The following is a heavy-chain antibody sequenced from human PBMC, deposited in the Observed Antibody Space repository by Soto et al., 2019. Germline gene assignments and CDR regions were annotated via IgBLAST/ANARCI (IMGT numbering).Heavy chain of an antibody. CDR2: INHSGST. Sequence: QVQLQQWGAGLLKPSETLSLTCAGYGGSFSGYYWSWIRQPPGKGLEWIGEINHSGSTNYNPSLKSRVTISVDTSKNQFSLKLSSVTAADTAVYYCARGRRPSRPTGWFDPWGQGTLVTVSS. CDR3: ARGRRPSRPTGWFDP. V-gene: IGHV4-34*01. D-gene: IGHD6-13*01. J-gene: IGHJ5*02. CDR1: GGSFSGYY.